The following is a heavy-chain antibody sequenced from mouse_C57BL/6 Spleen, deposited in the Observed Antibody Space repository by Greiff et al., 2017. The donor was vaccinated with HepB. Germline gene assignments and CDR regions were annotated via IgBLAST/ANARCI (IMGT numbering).Heavy chain of an antibody. D-gene: IGHD2-4*01. CDR2: IWSDGST. CDR3: DRHEEIYYDYDGREYAMDY. V-gene: IGHV2-6-1*01. J-gene: IGHJ4*01. CDR1: GFSLTSYG. Sequence: QVQLKESGPGLVAPSQSLSITCTVSGFSLTSYGVHWVRQPPGKGLEWLVVIWSDGSTTYNSALKSRLSISKDNSKSQVFLKMNSLQTDDTAMYYWDRHEEIYYDYDGREYAMDYGGQGTSVTVSS.